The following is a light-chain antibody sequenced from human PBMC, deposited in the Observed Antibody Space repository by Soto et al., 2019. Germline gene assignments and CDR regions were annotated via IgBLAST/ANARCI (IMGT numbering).Light chain of an antibody. CDR3: QSYDSMVSGSGV. V-gene: IGLV1-40*01. CDR1: SSNIGAGYD. CDR2: GNS. Sequence: QSVLTQPPSVSGAPGQRVTISCTGCSSNIGAGYDVHWYQQLPGTAPKLLIYGNSNRPSGVSDRFSGSKSGTSASLAITGLQAEDEADYYCQSYDSMVSGSGVFGGGTKLTVL. J-gene: IGLJ2*01.